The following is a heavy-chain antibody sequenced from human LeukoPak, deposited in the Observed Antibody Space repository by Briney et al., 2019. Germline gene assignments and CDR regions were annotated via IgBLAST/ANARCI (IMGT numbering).Heavy chain of an antibody. V-gene: IGHV3-30*03. CDR3: ARDRFTPRP. D-gene: IGHD3-10*01. J-gene: IGHJ5*02. CDR1: GFTFSNAW. Sequence: PGGSLRLSCAASGFTFSNAWMSWVRQAPGKGLEWVAVISYDGSNKYYADSVKGRFTISRDNSKNTLYLQMNSLRAEDTAAYYCARDRFTPRPWGQGTLVTVSS. CDR2: ISYDGSNK.